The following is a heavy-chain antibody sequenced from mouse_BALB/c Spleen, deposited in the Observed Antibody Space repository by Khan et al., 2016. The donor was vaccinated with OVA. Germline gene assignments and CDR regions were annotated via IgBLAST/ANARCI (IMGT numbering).Heavy chain of an antibody. CDR2: DGTYYGNI. Sequence: QVQQLEPGPALVRPGVSAKISCKGSDYTFTDYPLHWVQQRHAKSPEWIGADGTYYGNINYNQKFKDKAITTVDKSSSTAYLVLARLVSEDSANYYFARSDGCSLFAYWGQGTLVTVSA. CDR1: DYTFTDYP. D-gene: IGHD2-3*01. CDR3: ARSDGCSLFAY. V-gene: IGHV1S137*01. J-gene: IGHJ3*01.